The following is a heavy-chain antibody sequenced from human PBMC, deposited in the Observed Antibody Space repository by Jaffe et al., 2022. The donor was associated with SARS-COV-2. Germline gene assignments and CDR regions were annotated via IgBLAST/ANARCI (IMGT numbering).Heavy chain of an antibody. V-gene: IGHV4-31*03. CDR3: ARNPLPNYGDYAPANWFDP. J-gene: IGHJ5*02. CDR2: IYYSGST. D-gene: IGHD4-17*01. Sequence: QVQLQESGPGLVKPSQTLSLTCTVSGGSISSGGYYWSWIRQHPGKGLEWIGYIYYSGSTYYNPSLKSRVTISVDTSKNQFSLKLSSVTAADTAVYYCARNPLPNYGDYAPANWFDPWGQGTLVTVSS. CDR1: GGSISSGGYY.